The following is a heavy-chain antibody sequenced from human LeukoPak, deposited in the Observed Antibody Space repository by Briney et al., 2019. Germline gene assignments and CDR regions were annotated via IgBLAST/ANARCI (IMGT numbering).Heavy chain of an antibody. Sequence: SETLSLTCTVSGGSISSYYWSWIRQPPGKGLEWIGYIHYSGSTNYNPSLKSRVTISVDTSKNQFSLKLSSVTAADTAVYYCAREGRGYYDYVWGSYRPNYFDYWGQGTLVTVSS. CDR3: AREGRGYYDYVWGSYRPNYFDY. V-gene: IGHV4-59*01. CDR2: IHYSGST. CDR1: GGSISSYY. D-gene: IGHD3-16*02. J-gene: IGHJ4*02.